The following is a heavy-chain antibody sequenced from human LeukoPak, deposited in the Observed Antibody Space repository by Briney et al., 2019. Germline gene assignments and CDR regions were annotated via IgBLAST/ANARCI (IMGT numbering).Heavy chain of an antibody. D-gene: IGHD6-13*01. CDR3: AKDAGTQQLVFNWFDP. CDR2: ISGSGGST. Sequence: PGGSLRLSCAASGFTVSTNYMSWVRQAPGKGLEWVSAISGSGGSTYYADSVKGRFTISRDNSKNTLYLQMNSLRAEDTAVYYCAKDAGTQQLVFNWFDPWGQGTLVTVSS. CDR1: GFTVSTNY. V-gene: IGHV3-23*01. J-gene: IGHJ5*02.